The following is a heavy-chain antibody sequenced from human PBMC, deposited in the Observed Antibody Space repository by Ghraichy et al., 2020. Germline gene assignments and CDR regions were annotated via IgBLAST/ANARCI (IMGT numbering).Heavy chain of an antibody. CDR1: GGSISSYY. J-gene: IGHJ3*02. V-gene: IGHV4-59*01. CDR2: IYYSGST. CDR3: ARARPGMDAFDI. Sequence: SETLSLTCTVSGGSISSYYWSWIRQPPGKGLEWIGYIYYSGSTNYNPSLKSRVTISVDTSKNQFSLKLSSVTAADTDVYYCARARPGMDAFDIWGQGTMVTVSS. D-gene: IGHD3-10*01.